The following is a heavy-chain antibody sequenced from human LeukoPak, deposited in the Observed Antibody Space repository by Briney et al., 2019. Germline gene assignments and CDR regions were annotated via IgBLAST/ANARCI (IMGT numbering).Heavy chain of an antibody. D-gene: IGHD3-3*01. V-gene: IGHV4-34*01. CDR2: INHSGST. J-gene: IGHJ6*03. CDR3: ATIFGPRYYYYMDV. CDR1: GGSFSGYY. Sequence: PSETLSLTCAVYGGSFSGYYWSWIRQPPGKGLEWIGEINHSGSTNYNPSLKSRVTISVDTSKNQFSLKLSSVTAADTAVYYCATIFGPRYYYYMDVWGKGTTVTVSS.